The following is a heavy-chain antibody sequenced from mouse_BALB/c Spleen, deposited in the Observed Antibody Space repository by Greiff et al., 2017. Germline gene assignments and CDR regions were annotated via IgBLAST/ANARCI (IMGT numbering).Heavy chain of an antibody. CDR1: GYTFTDYA. J-gene: IGHJ3*01. V-gene: IGHV1S137*01. D-gene: IGHD2-4*01. CDR3: ARFGDYDGAFAY. Sequence: QVQLQQSGAELVRPGVSVKISCKGSGYTFTDYAMHWVKQSHAKSLEWIGVISTYYGDASYNQKFKGKATMTVDKSSSTAYMELARLTSEDSAVYYCARFGDYDGAFAYWGQGTLVTVSA. CDR2: ISTYYGDA.